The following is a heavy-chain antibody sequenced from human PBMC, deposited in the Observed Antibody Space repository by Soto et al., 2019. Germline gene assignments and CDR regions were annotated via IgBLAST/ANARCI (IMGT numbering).Heavy chain of an antibody. Sequence: GGSLRLSCAASGFTFSSYAMHWVRQAPGKGLEWVAVVSYDGSNKYYADSVKGRFTISRDNSKNTLYLQMNSLRAEDTAVYYCARDGITIFGVVTPRWFDPWGQGTLVTVSS. J-gene: IGHJ5*02. V-gene: IGHV3-30-3*01. CDR3: ARDGITIFGVVTPRWFDP. D-gene: IGHD3-3*01. CDR2: VSYDGSNK. CDR1: GFTFSSYA.